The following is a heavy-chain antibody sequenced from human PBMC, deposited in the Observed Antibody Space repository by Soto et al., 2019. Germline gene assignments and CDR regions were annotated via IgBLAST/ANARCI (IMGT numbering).Heavy chain of an antibody. J-gene: IGHJ5*02. V-gene: IGHV4-59*08. CDR1: GGSISGYN. CDR2: ISYSGST. CDR3: ARTADDSYWFDP. Sequence: PSETLSLTCTVSGGSISGYNWSWIRQPPGKRLEWIGYISYSGSTNYNPSLKSRVTMSVDTSKNQFSLKLTSVTAADTAVYYCARTADDSYWFDPWGQGTLVTVSS. D-gene: IGHD1-1*01.